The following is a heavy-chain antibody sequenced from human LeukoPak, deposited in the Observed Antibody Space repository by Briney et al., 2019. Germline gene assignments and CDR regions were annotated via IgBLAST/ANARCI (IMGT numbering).Heavy chain of an antibody. CDR2: ISGSVGST. V-gene: IGHV3-23*01. CDR1: GFTFSSYA. Sequence: GGSLRHSCVASGFTFSSYAMSWVRQAPGKGLEWVSAISGSVGSTYYADSVKGRFTISRDNSKNTLYLQMNSLRAEDTAVYYCAKDPKRRDGYWGQGTLVTVSS. CDR3: AKDPKRRDGY. J-gene: IGHJ4*02. D-gene: IGHD5-24*01.